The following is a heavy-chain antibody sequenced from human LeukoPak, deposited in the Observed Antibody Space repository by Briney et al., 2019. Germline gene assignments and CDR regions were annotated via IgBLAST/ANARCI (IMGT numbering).Heavy chain of an antibody. CDR1: GFTVRSKY. J-gene: IGHJ4*02. D-gene: IGHD5-24*01. V-gene: IGHV3-66*01. CDR2: LFSGGDT. Sequence: PGGSLRLSCTAYGFTVRSKYMSWLRQAPGKGLEWISVLFSGGDTYYADSGKGRFTISREDSKNTLYLQMNNLRAEDTAVYYCARALVDGYHDFWGQGTLVTVSS. CDR3: ARALVDGYHDF.